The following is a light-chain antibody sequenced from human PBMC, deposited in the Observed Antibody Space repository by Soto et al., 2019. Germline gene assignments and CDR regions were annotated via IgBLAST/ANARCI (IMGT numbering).Light chain of an antibody. V-gene: IGKV3-11*01. CDR3: QQRSNWPSIT. CDR1: QSVSSY. CDR2: DAS. J-gene: IGKJ5*01. Sequence: IVWTQSPATLSVSPGERATLSWMASQSVSSYLAWYQKKPGQAPRLLFYDASNRATGIPARFSGSGSGTDFTLTISSLEPEDFAVYYCQQRSNWPSITFGQGTRLEI.